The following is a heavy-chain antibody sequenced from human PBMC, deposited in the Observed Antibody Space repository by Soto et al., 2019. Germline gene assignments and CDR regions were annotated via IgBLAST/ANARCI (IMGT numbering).Heavy chain of an antibody. V-gene: IGHV4-38-2*02. CDR2: IYHSGST. Sequence: SETLSLTCTVSGYSISSGYYWGWIRQPPGKGLEWIGSIYHSGSTYYNPSLKSRVTISVDTSKNQFSLKLSSVTAADTAVYYCARSRKSNWFDPWGQGSLVTVSS. CDR1: GYSISSGYY. J-gene: IGHJ5*02. CDR3: ARSRKSNWFDP.